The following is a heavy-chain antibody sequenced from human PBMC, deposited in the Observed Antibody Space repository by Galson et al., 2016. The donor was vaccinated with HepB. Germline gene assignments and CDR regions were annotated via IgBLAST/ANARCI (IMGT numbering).Heavy chain of an antibody. CDR1: GYTFTSHN. CDR3: ARGGYGGYGTVGDDY. V-gene: IGHV1-46*01. D-gene: IGHD4-17*01. Sequence: SVKVSCKASGYTFTSHNVHWVRQAPGQGLEWMGIINPSGGSTSYAQKFQGRVTMTRDTSTSTVYMELSSLRFEDTAVYYCARGGYGGYGTVGDDYWGQGTLVTVSS. CDR2: INPSGGST. J-gene: IGHJ4*02.